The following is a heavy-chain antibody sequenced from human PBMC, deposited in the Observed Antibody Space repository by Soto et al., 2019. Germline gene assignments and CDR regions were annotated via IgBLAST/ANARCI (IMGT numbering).Heavy chain of an antibody. V-gene: IGHV3-33*01. D-gene: IGHD4-17*01. CDR2: IWYDGSNK. Sequence: QVQLVESGGGVVQPGRSLRLSCAASGFTFSSYGMHWVRQAPGKGLEWVAVIWYDGSNKYYADSVKGRFTISRDNSKNTLYLQMNSLRAEDTAVYSCARDSAVTTHEEGFDPGGQGTLVTVSS. J-gene: IGHJ5*02. CDR3: ARDSAVTTHEEGFDP. CDR1: GFTFSSYG.